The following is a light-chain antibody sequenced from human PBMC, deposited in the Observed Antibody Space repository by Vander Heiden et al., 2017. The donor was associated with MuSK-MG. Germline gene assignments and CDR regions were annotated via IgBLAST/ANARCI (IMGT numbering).Light chain of an antibody. CDR2: GAS. CDR3: QQDGNWPRT. CDR1: QSVSSN. Sequence: ELGMTQFPATLPVPPGERATLSCRASQSVSSNLAWYQQKPGQAPRLLIFGASTRASGIPARFSGSGSGTEFTVTISSLQSEDFAVYYCQQDGNWPRTFGQGTKVEIK. J-gene: IGKJ1*01. V-gene: IGKV3-15*01.